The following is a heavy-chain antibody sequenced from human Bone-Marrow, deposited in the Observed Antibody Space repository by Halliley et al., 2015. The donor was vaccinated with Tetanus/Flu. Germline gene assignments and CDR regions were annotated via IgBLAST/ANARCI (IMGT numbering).Heavy chain of an antibody. CDR3: ARRHILNYFDY. D-gene: IGHD2-21*01. Sequence: LGWMGGINAFNGNRKYAQKFLGRATMTTDTSTNTAYMELRSLRSDDTAVYYCARRHILNYFDYWGQGTLVTVSS. J-gene: IGHJ4*02. CDR2: INAFNGNR. V-gene: IGHV1-18*01.